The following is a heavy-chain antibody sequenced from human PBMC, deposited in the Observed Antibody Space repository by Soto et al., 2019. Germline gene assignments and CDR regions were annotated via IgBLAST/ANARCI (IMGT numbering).Heavy chain of an antibody. CDR3: AKDVEGGSLFRGAFDY. J-gene: IGHJ4*02. Sequence: PGGSLRLSCVASRFTSTSYAMSWVRQAPGKGLEWVAAISASGGATIHADSVKGRLTISRDNSKNTLYLQMNSLRAEDTAVYYCAKDVEGGSLFRGAFDYWGQGTKVTVYS. CDR1: RFTSTSYA. D-gene: IGHD1-26*01. CDR2: ISASGGAT. V-gene: IGHV3-23*01.